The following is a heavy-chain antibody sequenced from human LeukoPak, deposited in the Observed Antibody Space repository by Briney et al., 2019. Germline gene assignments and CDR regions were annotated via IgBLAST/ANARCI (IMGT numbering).Heavy chain of an antibody. V-gene: IGHV5-51*01. CDR3: ARLYYDFWSGERDPAYYFDY. J-gene: IGHJ4*02. D-gene: IGHD3-3*01. Sequence: GESLKISCKGSGYSFTSYCIGWVRQMPGKGLEWMGIIYPGDSDTRYSPSFQGQVPISADKSISTAYLQWSSLKASDTAMYYCARLYYDFWSGERDPAYYFDYWGQGTLVTVSS. CDR1: GYSFTSYC. CDR2: IYPGDSDT.